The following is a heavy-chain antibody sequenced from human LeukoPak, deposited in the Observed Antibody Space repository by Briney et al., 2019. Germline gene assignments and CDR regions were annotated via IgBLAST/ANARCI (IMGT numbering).Heavy chain of an antibody. D-gene: IGHD2-15*01. V-gene: IGHV3-30-3*01. J-gene: IGHJ3*02. CDR3: ATEPGIGYAFDI. Sequence: GRSLRLSCAASGFTFSSYAMHWVRQAPGKGLEWVAVISYDGSNKYYADSVKGRFTISRDNSKNTLYLQMNSLRAEDTAVYYCATEPGIGYAFDIWGQGRMVTVSS. CDR2: ISYDGSNK. CDR1: GFTFSSYA.